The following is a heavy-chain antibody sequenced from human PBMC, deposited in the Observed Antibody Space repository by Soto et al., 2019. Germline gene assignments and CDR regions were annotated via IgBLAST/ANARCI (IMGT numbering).Heavy chain of an antibody. J-gene: IGHJ3*02. D-gene: IGHD2-15*01. V-gene: IGHV1-69*18. Sequence: QVQLVQSGAEVKQPGSSVKVSCKASRGALSSYAITWVRQAPGQGLDWMGRVIPIYGTPNYAQKFQGRLSLTVDASKRTAYLELSGLRSEDTAGYFSASAGSRDINRGAFDIRGQGTMVTVSS. CDR2: VIPIYGTP. CDR3: ASAGSRDINRGAFDI. CDR1: RGALSSYA.